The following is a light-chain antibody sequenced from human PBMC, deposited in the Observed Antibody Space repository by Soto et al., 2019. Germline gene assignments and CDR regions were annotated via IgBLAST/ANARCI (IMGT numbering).Light chain of an antibody. CDR3: SSYTTSYNYV. V-gene: IGLV2-14*01. CDR2: EVS. Sequence: QSAVTQPSSVTGSPGQSITISCTGTSSDVGSYNFVSWYQQLPGKAPKLMIYEVSNRPSGVSNRFSGSKSGNTASLTISGLQAEEEADYYCSSYTTSYNYVFGSGTKVTVL. CDR1: SSDVGSYNF. J-gene: IGLJ1*01.